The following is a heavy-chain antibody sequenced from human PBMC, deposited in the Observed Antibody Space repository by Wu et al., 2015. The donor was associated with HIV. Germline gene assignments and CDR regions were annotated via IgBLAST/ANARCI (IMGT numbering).Heavy chain of an antibody. V-gene: IGHV1-69*01. CDR2: INPLFGTT. CDR3: ARNTDSVATSLYSLGV. J-gene: IGHJ6*02. CDR1: GYTFIDYY. D-gene: IGHD6-19*01. Sequence: QVQLLQSGAEVKKPGASVMVSCKASGYTFIDYYIYWARQAPGQGLEWMGGINPLFGTTRYAQKFQGRVTITTDEAKTIAYMELSSLRSEDTAVYYCARNTDSVATSLYSLGVWGQGTTVTVSS.